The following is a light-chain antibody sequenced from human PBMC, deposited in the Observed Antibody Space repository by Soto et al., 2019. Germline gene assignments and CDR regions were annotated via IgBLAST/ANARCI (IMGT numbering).Light chain of an antibody. CDR2: EVT. J-gene: IGLJ1*01. CDR3: SSFTSSGTHV. Sequence: QSALTQPASVSGSPGQSITISCTGTSSDVGGYNYVSWYQQHPGKAPKLMISEVTNRPSGVSNRFSGSKSGNTASLTISGLQAEYEDDYYCSSFTSSGTHVFGTGTKLTVL. CDR1: SSDVGGYNY. V-gene: IGLV2-14*01.